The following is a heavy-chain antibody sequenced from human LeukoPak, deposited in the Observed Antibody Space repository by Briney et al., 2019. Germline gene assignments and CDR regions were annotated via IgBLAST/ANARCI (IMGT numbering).Heavy chain of an antibody. CDR1: GFTFTTYW. J-gene: IGHJ4*02. CDR2: IKYVGSTS. Sequence: GGSLRLSCEASGFTFTTYWIHWVRQGPGKGLVWVSRIKYVGSTSNYADSVKSRFTISRDNAKNTVYLQMNSLRAEDTAVYYCALCSYGIGGNYFDYWGQGTLVTVSS. D-gene: IGHD5-18*01. CDR3: ALCSYGIGGNYFDY. V-gene: IGHV3-74*01.